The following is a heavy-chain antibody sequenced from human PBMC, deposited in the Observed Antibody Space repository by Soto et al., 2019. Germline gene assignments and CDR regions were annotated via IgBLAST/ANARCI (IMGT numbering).Heavy chain of an antibody. Sequence: AEVRQPGASVRVSCKDSGYXXTSYAMHWVRQAPXXXXEYMGWISAANGNTGSSQRFQGRVTFSRDAAARIAYMELRSLRSDDTAMYYCALSHTGFCSPADCPGDVAQWGQGTLVTVSS. CDR2: ISAANGNT. CDR3: ALSHTGFCSPADCPGDVAQ. V-gene: IGHV1-3*01. CDR1: GYXXTSYA. J-gene: IGHJ4*02. D-gene: IGHD2-15*01.